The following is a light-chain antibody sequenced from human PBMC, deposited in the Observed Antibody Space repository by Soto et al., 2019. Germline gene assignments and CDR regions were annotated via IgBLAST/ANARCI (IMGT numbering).Light chain of an antibody. V-gene: IGKV3-20*01. CDR3: QQYGSSPPWT. CDR1: QSVSSSY. CDR2: GAS. Sequence: IVLTQSPGTLSLSPGERATLSCRASQSVSSSYFAWYQQKPGQAPRLLIYGASSRATGIPDRFSGSGSGTDFTLTISRLEPEDFAVYYCQQYGSSPPWTFGQGTKVDI. J-gene: IGKJ1*01.